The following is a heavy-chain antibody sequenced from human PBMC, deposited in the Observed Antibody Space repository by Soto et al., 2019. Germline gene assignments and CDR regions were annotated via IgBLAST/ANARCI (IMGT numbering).Heavy chain of an antibody. CDR3: AHRIAAPGRTRDY. CDR1: GFSLSTDAVG. Sequence: QITLEESGPTLVRHTQTLTLTCTVSGFSLSTDAVGVAWIRQPPGKALEWLALIYWNDEARYKSSLNNRLTITKDTSKNQVVLTMTDMAPLDTATYFCAHRIAAPGRTRDYCGQGILVTVSS. CDR2: IYWNDEA. J-gene: IGHJ4*02. V-gene: IGHV2-5*01. D-gene: IGHD6-13*01.